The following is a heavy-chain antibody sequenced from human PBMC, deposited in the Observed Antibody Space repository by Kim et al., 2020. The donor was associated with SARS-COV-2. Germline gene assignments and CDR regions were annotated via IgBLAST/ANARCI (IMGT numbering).Heavy chain of an antibody. CDR3: ARDLGYCSGGSCPPDFDY. Sequence: GGSLRLSCAASGFTFSSYWMSWVRQAPGKGPEWVANIKQDGSEKYYVDSVKGRFTISRDNAKNSLYLQMNSLRAEDTAVYYCARDLGYCSGGSCPPDFDYWGQGTLVTVSS. J-gene: IGHJ4*02. V-gene: IGHV3-7*01. CDR2: IKQDGSEK. CDR1: GFTFSSYW. D-gene: IGHD2-15*01.